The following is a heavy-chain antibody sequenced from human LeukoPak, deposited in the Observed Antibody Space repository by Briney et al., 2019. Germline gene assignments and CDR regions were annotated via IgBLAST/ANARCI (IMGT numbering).Heavy chain of an antibody. Sequence: RSETLSLTCTVSGGSISSGGYYWSWIRQHPGKGLEWIGYIYYSGSTYYNPSLKSRVTISVDTSKNQFSLKLSSVTAADTAVYYCARPNMVFGGKFDYWGQGTLVTVSS. CDR3: ARPNMVFGGKFDY. CDR1: GGSISSGGYY. V-gene: IGHV4-31*03. D-gene: IGHD3-10*01. J-gene: IGHJ4*02. CDR2: IYYSGST.